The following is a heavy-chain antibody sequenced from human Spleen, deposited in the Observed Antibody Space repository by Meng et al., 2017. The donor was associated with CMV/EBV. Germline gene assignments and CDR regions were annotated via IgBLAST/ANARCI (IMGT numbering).Heavy chain of an antibody. D-gene: IGHD3-10*01. V-gene: IGHV3-30*04. CDR1: GFTFSSYA. J-gene: IGHJ4*02. CDR2: ISYDGSNK. CDR3: ARGWPSMGVALSY. Sequence: AASGFTFSSYAMRWVRQAPGKGLEWVAVISYDGSNKYYADSVKGRFTISRDNSKNTLYLQMNSLRAEDTAVYYCARGWPSMGVALSYWGQGTLVTVSS.